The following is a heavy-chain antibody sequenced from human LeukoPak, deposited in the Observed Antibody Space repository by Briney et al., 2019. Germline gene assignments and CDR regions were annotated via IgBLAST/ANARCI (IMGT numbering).Heavy chain of an antibody. CDR1: GLLHSSYA. D-gene: IGHD1-26*01. CDR2: ISYDGSNK. V-gene: IGHV3-30*03. CDR3: ARDGSGSRCYYYYYYMDG. J-gene: IGHJ6*03. Sequence: PGRSLSLLCAASGLLHSSYAMLWLRQATGQGVAWVAAISYDGSNKYYAESVKGRFTISRDNSKNTLYLQMGGLRAEDMAVYYCARDGSGSRCYYYYYYMDGWVKGTTVTDSS.